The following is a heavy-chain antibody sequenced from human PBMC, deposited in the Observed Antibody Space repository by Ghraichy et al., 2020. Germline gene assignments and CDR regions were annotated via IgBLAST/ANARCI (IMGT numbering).Heavy chain of an antibody. CDR3: TTTSPSFIYYDSDK. D-gene: IGHD3-22*01. CDR1: GLNIRNAW. J-gene: IGHJ4*02. Sequence: GGSLRLSCVASGLNIRNAWMRWVRQAPGKGLEWVGRIQGKIDGGTTDYAAPVRVIITISKDESRNTLYLQMDNLKDEDTVFYYCTTTSPSFIYYDSDKWGQGTLVTV. CDR2: IQGKIDGGTT. V-gene: IGHV3-15*05.